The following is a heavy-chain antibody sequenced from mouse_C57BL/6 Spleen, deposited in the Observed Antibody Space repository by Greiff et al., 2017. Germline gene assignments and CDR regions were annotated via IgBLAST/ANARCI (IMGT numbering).Heavy chain of an antibody. CDR3: ARSYGSSYVYFDY. V-gene: IGHV1-82*01. Sequence: QVQLKESGPELVKPGASVKISCKASGYAFSSSWMNWVKQRPGKGLEWIGRIYPGDGDTNYNGKFKGKATLTADKSSSTAYMRLSSLTSEDSAVYFCARSYGSSYVYFDYWGQGTTLTVSS. CDR1: GYAFSSSW. D-gene: IGHD1-1*01. CDR2: IYPGDGDT. J-gene: IGHJ2*01.